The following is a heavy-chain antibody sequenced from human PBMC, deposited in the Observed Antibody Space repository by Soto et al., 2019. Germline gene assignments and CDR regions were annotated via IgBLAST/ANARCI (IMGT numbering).Heavy chain of an antibody. CDR3: ASSRGGYFDY. D-gene: IGHD3-16*01. Sequence: QVQLQESGPGLVKPSETLSLTCTVSGGSISSYYWSWIRQPPGKGLEWIGYIYYSGSTNYNPSLKSRVTLSVDTSKNQFSLKLSSVTAADTAVYYCASSRGGYFDYWGQGTLVTVSS. CDR1: GGSISSYY. J-gene: IGHJ4*02. V-gene: IGHV4-59*01. CDR2: IYYSGST.